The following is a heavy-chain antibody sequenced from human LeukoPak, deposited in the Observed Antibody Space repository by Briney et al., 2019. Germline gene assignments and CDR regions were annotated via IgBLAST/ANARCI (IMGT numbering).Heavy chain of an antibody. D-gene: IGHD4-11*01. CDR1: GYTFSSYD. V-gene: IGHV1-8*01. CDR2: MNPNSGNT. J-gene: IGHJ6*02. CDR3: ARGFYSNYYYYGMDV. Sequence: ASVTVSCKASGYTFSSYDINWVRQATGQGLEWMGWMNPNSGNTGYAQKFQGRVTMTRNTSISTAYMELSSLRSEDTAVYYCARGFYSNYYYYGMDVWGQGTTVTVSS.